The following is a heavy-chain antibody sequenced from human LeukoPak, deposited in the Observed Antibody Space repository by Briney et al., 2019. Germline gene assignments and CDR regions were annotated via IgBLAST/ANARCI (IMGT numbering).Heavy chain of an antibody. CDR2: IKQDGSEK. Sequence: GGSLRLSCAASGFTFSSFCMSWVRQAPGKGLEWVASIKQDGSEKYSVDSVKGRFTISRDNAKNSLYLQMNSLRAEDTAVYYCATDPILSPNKVGYYYYGMDVWGQGTTVTVSS. CDR3: ATDPILSPNKVGYYYYGMDV. J-gene: IGHJ6*02. D-gene: IGHD2-2*02. CDR1: GFTFSSFC. V-gene: IGHV3-7*04.